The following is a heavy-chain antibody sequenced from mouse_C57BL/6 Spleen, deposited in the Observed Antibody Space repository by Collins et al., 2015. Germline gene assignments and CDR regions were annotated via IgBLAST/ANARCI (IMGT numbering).Heavy chain of an antibody. Sequence: KISCKASGYTFTTYGMSWVKQAPGKGLKWMGWINTYSGVPTYADDFKGRFAFSLETSASTAYLQINNLKNEDTATYFCARSSSGLFGYWGQGTLVTVSA. J-gene: IGHJ3*02. V-gene: IGHV9-3*01. CDR1: GYTFTTYG. CDR3: ARSSSGLFGY. D-gene: IGHD3-2*02. CDR2: INTYSGVP.